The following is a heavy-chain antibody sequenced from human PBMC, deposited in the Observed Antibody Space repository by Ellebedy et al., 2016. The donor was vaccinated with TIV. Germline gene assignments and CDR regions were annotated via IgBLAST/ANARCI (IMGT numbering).Heavy chain of an antibody. V-gene: IGHV1-46*01. D-gene: IGHD6-13*01. CDR1: GYTFTNYH. Sequence: ASVKVSCKASGYTFTNYHIHWVRQAPGQGLEWTGLIHSNNGGTTYAQNFQGRITMTRDPSTSTVYMELSSLRSEDTAMYYCVREEAGTTRFDYWGQGTLVTVSS. J-gene: IGHJ4*02. CDR2: IHSNNGGT. CDR3: VREEAGTTRFDY.